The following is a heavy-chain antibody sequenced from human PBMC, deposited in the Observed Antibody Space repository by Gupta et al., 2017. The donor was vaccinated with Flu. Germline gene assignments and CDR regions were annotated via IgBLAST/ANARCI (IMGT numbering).Heavy chain of an antibody. CDR1: VSY. J-gene: IGHJ4*02. Sequence: VSYLPWIRQAPGQGLEWMGGINPNTGDTNYAQNFQGRVAMTRDTSISTAYMELSSLRSDDTAVYYCARDKRGGSGWFVFDYWGQGTLVTVSS. CDR3: ARDKRGGSGWFVFDY. V-gene: IGHV1-2*02. D-gene: IGHD6-19*01. CDR2: INPNTGDT.